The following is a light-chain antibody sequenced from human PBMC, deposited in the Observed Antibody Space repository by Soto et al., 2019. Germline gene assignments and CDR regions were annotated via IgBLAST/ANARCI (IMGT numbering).Light chain of an antibody. V-gene: IGLV2-11*01. CDR2: DVS. CDR1: SSDVGDYNS. J-gene: IGLJ1*01. Sequence: SVLTQPRSVSGSPGQSVTVSCIGTSSDVGDYNSVSWYQQHPGKAPKLMIYDVSKRPSGVPDRFSGSKSGNTASLTISGLQAXDEADHYRCSYAGGYSYVFGIXTKVTV. CDR3: CSYAGGYSYV.